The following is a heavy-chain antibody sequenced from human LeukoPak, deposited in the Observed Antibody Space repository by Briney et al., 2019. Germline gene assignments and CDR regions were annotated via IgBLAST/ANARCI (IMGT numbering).Heavy chain of an antibody. J-gene: IGHJ4*02. CDR2: VYHSGSS. Sequence: SETLSLTCAVSGGSLSSLNWWSWVRRPPGKGLEWIGEVYHSGSSNYNPSLKSRVTISVDKSKNQFSLKLSSVTAADTAVYYCAGRDYYDSTGYWNCWGQGILVTVSS. V-gene: IGHV4-4*02. CDR1: GGSLSSLNW. D-gene: IGHD3-22*01. CDR3: AGRDYYDSTGYWNC.